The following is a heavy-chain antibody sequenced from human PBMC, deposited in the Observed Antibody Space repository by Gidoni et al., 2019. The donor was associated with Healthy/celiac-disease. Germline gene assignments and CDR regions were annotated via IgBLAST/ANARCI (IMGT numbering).Heavy chain of an antibody. V-gene: IGHV4-34*01. J-gene: IGHJ5*02. CDR2: INPSGST. CDR1: GGSFSGYS. Sequence: QVQLQQWGAGLLKPSETLSLTCAVYGGSFSGYSWSWNRQPPGKGLEWIGEINPSGSTTYTTSLKSRVTISVDTSKNQFSLKLSSVTAADTAVYYCAREGRVAARPGGWFDPWGQGTLVTVSS. CDR3: AREGRVAARPGGWFDP. D-gene: IGHD6-6*01.